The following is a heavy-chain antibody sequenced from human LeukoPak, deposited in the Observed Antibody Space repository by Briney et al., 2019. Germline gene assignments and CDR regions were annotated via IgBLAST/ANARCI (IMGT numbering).Heavy chain of an antibody. CDR1: GGSFSNYY. CDR2: IYISGNT. CDR3: ARLVTGPVAGGAGGWHFDL. V-gene: IGHV4-4*07. D-gene: IGHD6-13*01. J-gene: IGHJ2*01. Sequence: SETLSLTCSVSGGSFSNYYWSWLRPPAGKGRAGIGRIYISGNTDYTPSLSRLATMSVDTSRKESTLRLTSAYATDTAIYYCARLVTGPVAGGAGGWHFDLWGAGTLVSVSS.